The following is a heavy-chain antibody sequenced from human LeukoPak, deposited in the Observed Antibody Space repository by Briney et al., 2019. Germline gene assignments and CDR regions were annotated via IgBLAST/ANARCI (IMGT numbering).Heavy chain of an antibody. J-gene: IGHJ4*02. Sequence: GGSLRLSCVVSGFSFSNYAMSWVRQAPGKGLEWVSGLSESGSYTYHADSVKGRFTISRDNSKNTLYLQMNSLRAEDTAVYYCAKVRATLVVVSYFDYWGQGTLVTVSS. CDR1: GFSFSNYA. CDR3: AKVRATLVVVSYFDY. D-gene: IGHD3-22*01. V-gene: IGHV3-23*01. CDR2: LSESGSYT.